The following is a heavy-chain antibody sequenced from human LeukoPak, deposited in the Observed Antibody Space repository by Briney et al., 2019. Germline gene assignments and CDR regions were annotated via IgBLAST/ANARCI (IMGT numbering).Heavy chain of an antibody. CDR3: AREAYSSSPPAWFDP. D-gene: IGHD6-6*01. J-gene: IGHJ5*02. CDR2: INPNSGGT. CDR1: GYTFTGYY. Sequence: GASVKVSCKASGYTFTGYYMHWVRRAPGKGLEWMGWINPNSGGTNYAQKFQGRVTMTRDTSISTAYMELSRLRSDDTAVYYCAREAYSSSPPAWFDPWGQGTLVTVSS. V-gene: IGHV1-2*02.